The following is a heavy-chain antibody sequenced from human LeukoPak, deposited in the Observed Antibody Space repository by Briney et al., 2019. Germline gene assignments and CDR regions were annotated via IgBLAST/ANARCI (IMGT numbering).Heavy chain of an antibody. J-gene: IGHJ4*02. CDR1: GYNFIDHY. D-gene: IGHD6-19*01. CDR3: ARENNSGWYRKAAFDY. V-gene: IGHV1-2*02. CDR2: IIPNGGGT. Sequence: ASVKVSCKASGYNFIDHYIHWVRQAPGQGLEWMGWIIPNGGGTNYAQNFQGRVTMTRDTSISTAYMELSRLRSDDTAIYYCARENNSGWYRKAAFDYWGQGTLVTVTS.